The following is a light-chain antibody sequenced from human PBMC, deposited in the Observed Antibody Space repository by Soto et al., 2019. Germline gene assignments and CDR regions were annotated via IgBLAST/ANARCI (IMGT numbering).Light chain of an antibody. CDR2: DAS. Sequence: EIVLTQSPATLSLSPGERATLSCRASQSVSSYLAWYQQKPGQAPRLLIYDASHRATGTPARFSGSGSGTDFTLTISSLEPEDFAVYYCQQRSTWRGTFGQGTKLEIK. V-gene: IGKV3-11*01. CDR3: QQRSTWRGT. CDR1: QSVSSY. J-gene: IGKJ2*02.